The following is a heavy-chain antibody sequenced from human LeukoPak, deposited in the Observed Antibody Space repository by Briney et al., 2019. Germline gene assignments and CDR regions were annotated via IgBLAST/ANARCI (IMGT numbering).Heavy chain of an antibody. V-gene: IGHV3-7*01. J-gene: IGHJ4*02. Sequence: GGSLRLSCAASGFTFTIHWMSWVRQAPGKGLEWVANVNEDGSGKNYVDSVKGRFTISRDNAKNLVYLQMNSLRADDTAIYYCARGLGWLSPLGGQGTLVTVSS. CDR3: ARGLGWLSPL. CDR1: GFTFTIHW. CDR2: VNEDGSGK. D-gene: IGHD5-24*01.